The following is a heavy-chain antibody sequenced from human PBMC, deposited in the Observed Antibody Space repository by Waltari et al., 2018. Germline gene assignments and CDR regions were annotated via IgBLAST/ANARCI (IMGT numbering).Heavy chain of an antibody. CDR2: ISGAGENS. CDR3: AKDQGYAGKDGDLRH. CDR1: GFRCSKYA. V-gene: IGHV3-23*04. D-gene: IGHD2-2*01. Sequence: EVQLVESGGGLVQPGGSLKRSCGVSGFRCSKYALRWVRQAPGKGLEWVSGISGAGENSYYADSVKGRFTISRDNSKNILFLQMNSLRAEDTAVYYCAKDQGYAGKDGDLRHWGQGSLVSVSS. J-gene: IGHJ1*01.